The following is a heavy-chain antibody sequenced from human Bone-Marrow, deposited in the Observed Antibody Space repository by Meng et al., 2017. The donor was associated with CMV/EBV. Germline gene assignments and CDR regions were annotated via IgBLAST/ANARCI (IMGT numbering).Heavy chain of an antibody. CDR1: GFTFSSYA. V-gene: IGHV3-23*03. CDR2: TYSGDSGT. D-gene: IGHD3-3*01. CDR3: GKDGLTIFGVAADY. J-gene: IGHJ4*02. Sequence: GESLKISCAASGFTFSSYAMSWVRQTPGKGLEWVSVTYSGDSGTYYADSVKGRSTISRDNSKNTLYLQMTSLRAEDTAVYYCGKDGLTIFGVAADYWGQGTLVTVSS.